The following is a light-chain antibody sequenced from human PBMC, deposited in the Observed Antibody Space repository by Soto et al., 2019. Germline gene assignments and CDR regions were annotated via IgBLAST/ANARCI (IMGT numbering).Light chain of an antibody. V-gene: IGLV2-11*02. J-gene: IGLJ2*01. CDR2: DVS. Sequence: QSALTQPRSVSGSPGQSVTISCTGTSSDVGGYNYVSWYQQHPGKAPKLIIYDVSKRPSGVPDRFSGSKSGNTASLTISGLQAEHEADYYCCSYAGSYTLVFGGGTKVTVL. CDR1: SSDVGGYNY. CDR3: CSYAGSYTLV.